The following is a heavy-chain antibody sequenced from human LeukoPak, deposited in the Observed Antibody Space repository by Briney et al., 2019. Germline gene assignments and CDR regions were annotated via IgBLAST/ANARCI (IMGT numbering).Heavy chain of an antibody. D-gene: IGHD5-18*01. V-gene: IGHV1-69*13. CDR2: IIPIFGTA. CDR3: ASRYTYGRPFDY. Sequence: SVKVSCKASGGTFSSYAINWVRQAPGQGLEWMGGIIPIFGTANYAQKFQGRVTITADESTSTAYMELRSLRSEDTAVYYCASRYTYGRPFDYWGQGTLVTVSS. J-gene: IGHJ4*02. CDR1: GGTFSSYA.